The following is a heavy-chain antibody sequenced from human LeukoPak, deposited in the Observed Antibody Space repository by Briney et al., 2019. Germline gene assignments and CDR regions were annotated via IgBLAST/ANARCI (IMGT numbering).Heavy chain of an antibody. CDR3: AKDWGSSDWYNYFDP. J-gene: IGHJ5*02. CDR1: GFTIRIYG. Sequence: GTSLRLSCAVSGFTIRIYGMHWVRQAPGKGLEWVAMISHDGGAKYYGDSVKGRFTISRDDSKNTLYLQMNSLSTEDTALYYCAKDWGSSDWYNYFDPWGQGTLVTVSS. D-gene: IGHD6-19*01. CDR2: ISHDGGAK. V-gene: IGHV3-30*18.